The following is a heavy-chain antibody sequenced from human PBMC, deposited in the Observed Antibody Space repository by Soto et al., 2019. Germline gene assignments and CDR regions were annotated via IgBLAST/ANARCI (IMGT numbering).Heavy chain of an antibody. D-gene: IGHD2-2*01. CDR3: ARGGQTRYCSSTSCAGYYYGMDV. CDR2: IIPIFGTA. Sequence: QVQLVQSGAEVKKPGSSVKVSCKASGGTFSSYAISWVRQAPGQGLEWMGGIIPIFGTANYAQKFQGRVTITADESTSTAYMELSSLRSEDTAVYYCARGGQTRYCSSTSCAGYYYGMDVWGQGTTVTVSS. J-gene: IGHJ6*02. V-gene: IGHV1-69*01. CDR1: GGTFSSYA.